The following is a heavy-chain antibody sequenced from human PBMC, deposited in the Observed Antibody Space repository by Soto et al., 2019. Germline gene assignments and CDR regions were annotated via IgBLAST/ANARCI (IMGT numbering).Heavy chain of an antibody. CDR1: GFTFIYSA. V-gene: IGHV3-23*01. Sequence: EVQLLESGGGLGQPGGSLRLSCAASGFTFIYSAMSWVRQTPGKGLEWVSAISGSADSTYYAHSVKGRFTISRDNSKNTLHLQMNSLRADDTAIYYCAKGVLEYYPNYFDYWGQGTLVTVSS. J-gene: IGHJ4*02. D-gene: IGHD3-3*01. CDR2: ISGSADST. CDR3: AKGVLEYYPNYFDY.